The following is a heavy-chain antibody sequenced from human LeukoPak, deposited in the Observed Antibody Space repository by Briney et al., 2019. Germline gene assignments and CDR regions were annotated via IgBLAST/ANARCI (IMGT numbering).Heavy chain of an antibody. V-gene: IGHV4-39*07. CDR2: IYYSGST. CDR3: ARAPPSAMGAFDI. J-gene: IGHJ3*02. D-gene: IGHD5-18*01. CDR1: GGSISSSSYY. Sequence: PSETLSLTCTVSGGSISSSSYYWGWIRQPPGKGLEWIGSIYYSGSTYYNPSLKSRVTISVDTSKNQFSLKLSSVTAADTAVYYCARAPPSAMGAFDIWGQGTMVTVSS.